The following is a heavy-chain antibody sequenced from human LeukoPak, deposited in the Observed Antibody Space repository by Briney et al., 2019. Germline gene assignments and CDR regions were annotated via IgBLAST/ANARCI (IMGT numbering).Heavy chain of an antibody. J-gene: IGHJ4*02. CDR2: INPNSGGT. V-gene: IGHV1-2*02. Sequence: ASVKVSCKASGYTFTGYYMHWVRPAPGQGLEWMGWINPNSGGTNHAQKFQGRVTMTRDTSINTAYMELSRLRSDDTAVYYCARDRPLDADDYYGFYYFDYWGQGTLVTVSS. CDR1: GYTFTGYY. D-gene: IGHD3-10*01. CDR3: ARDRPLDADDYYGFYYFDY.